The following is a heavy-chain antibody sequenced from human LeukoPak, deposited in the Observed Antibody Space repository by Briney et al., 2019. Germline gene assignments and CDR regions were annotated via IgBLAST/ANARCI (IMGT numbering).Heavy chain of an antibody. D-gene: IGHD2/OR15-2a*01. Sequence: GGSLRLSCAASGFTFTNAWMSWVRQAPGKGLEWVGRIKSKIHGGTTDYAAPVKGRFSISRDDSKDTLYLQMNSLETEDTAVYYCTTSTSPGIDYWGQGTLVTVSS. CDR3: TTSTSPGIDY. CDR2: IKSKIHGGTT. J-gene: IGHJ4*02. V-gene: IGHV3-15*01. CDR1: GFTFTNAW.